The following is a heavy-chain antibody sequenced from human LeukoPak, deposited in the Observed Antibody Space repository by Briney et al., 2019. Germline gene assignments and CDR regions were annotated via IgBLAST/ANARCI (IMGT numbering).Heavy chain of an antibody. Sequence: GGSLRLSCAASGFTVSSNYMSWVRQAPGKGLEWVSYISSSGSTIYYADSVKGRFTISRDNAKNSLYLQMNSLRAADTAVYYCARGDYYDSSGYPFDYWGQGTLVTVSS. J-gene: IGHJ4*02. CDR1: GFTVSSNY. CDR3: ARGDYYDSSGYPFDY. CDR2: ISSSGSTI. V-gene: IGHV3-11*04. D-gene: IGHD3-22*01.